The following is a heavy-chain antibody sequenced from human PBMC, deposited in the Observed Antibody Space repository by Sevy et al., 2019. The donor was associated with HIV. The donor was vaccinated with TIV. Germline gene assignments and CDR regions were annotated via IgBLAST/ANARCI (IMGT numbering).Heavy chain of an antibody. CDR1: GFTFSNFW. V-gene: IGHV3-7*03. CDR3: ARDCSSTSCLWGLDV. J-gene: IGHJ6*02. Sequence: GGSLRLSCAASGFTFSNFWMSWVRQAPGKGLEWVANIKRDGSEKYYMASVKGRFTISRDNAKKSMYLQMNSLRAEDTAIYFYARDCSSTSCLWGLDVWGQGTTVTVSS. CDR2: IKRDGSEK. D-gene: IGHD2-2*01.